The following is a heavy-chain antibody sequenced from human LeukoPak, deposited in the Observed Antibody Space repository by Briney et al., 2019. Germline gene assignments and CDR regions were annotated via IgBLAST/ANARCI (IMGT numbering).Heavy chain of an antibody. D-gene: IGHD3-22*01. CDR3: ARSRVVALPRAFQH. CDR2: INHNGST. V-gene: IGHV4-34*01. Sequence: PSETLSLTCAVYGGSFSDFYWNWIRQPPGKGLEWIGEINHNGSTNYNPSLKSRVTISVDTSKNQFSLKLSSVTAADTAVYYCARSRVVALPRAFQHWGQGTLVTVSS. CDR1: GGSFSDFY. J-gene: IGHJ1*01.